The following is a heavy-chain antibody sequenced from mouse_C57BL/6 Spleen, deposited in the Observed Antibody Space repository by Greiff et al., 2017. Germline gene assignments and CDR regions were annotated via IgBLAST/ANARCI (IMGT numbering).Heavy chain of an antibody. CDR1: GFSLSTSGMG. CDR3: ARRGDGSLIDYAMDY. Sequence: QVQLKESGPGILQSSQTLSLTCSFSGFSLSTSGMGVSWIRQPSGKGLEWLAHIYWDDDKRYNPSLKSRLTISKDTSRNQVFLKITSVDTADTATYYCARRGDGSLIDYAMDYWGQGTSVTVSS. CDR2: IYWDDDK. V-gene: IGHV8-12*01. D-gene: IGHD1-1*01. J-gene: IGHJ4*01.